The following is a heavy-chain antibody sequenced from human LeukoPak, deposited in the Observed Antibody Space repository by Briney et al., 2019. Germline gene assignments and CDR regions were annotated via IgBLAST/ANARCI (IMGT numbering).Heavy chain of an antibody. CDR3: ASASRPVGSSWFRTTYAEYFQH. J-gene: IGHJ1*01. CDR1: GGSISSHY. D-gene: IGHD6-13*01. CDR2: IYNSGST. V-gene: IGHV4-4*07. Sequence: SEPLSLTCTVSGGSISSHYWSWLRQPAGKALVWFGRIYNSGSTNYNPSRKSRVTMSVDTSKNQLSLNLSSVTAADTGVYYCASASRPVGSSWFRTTYAEYFQHWGQGTLVTVSS.